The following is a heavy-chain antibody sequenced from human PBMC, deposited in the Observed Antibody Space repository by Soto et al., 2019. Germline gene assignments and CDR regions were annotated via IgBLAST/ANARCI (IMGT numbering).Heavy chain of an antibody. Sequence: GGSLRLSCAASGFTFSSYGMHWVRQAPGKGLEWVAVISYDGSNKYYADSVKGRFTISRDNSKNTLYLQMNSLRAEDTAVYYWAKSRFDRREDYYYYYMDVWGKGTTVTVSS. V-gene: IGHV3-30*18. CDR1: GFTFSSYG. CDR3: AKSRFDRREDYYYYYMDV. D-gene: IGHD3-16*01. J-gene: IGHJ6*03. CDR2: ISYDGSNK.